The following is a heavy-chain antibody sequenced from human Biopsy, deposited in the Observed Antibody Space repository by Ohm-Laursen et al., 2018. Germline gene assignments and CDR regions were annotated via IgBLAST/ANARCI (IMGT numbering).Heavy chain of an antibody. Sequence: SLRLSCAASGFTFSNYQMSWIRQTPGKGLEWVSSITGGGNYINYADSVRGRFTISRDNSKNSVYLVMSSLRAEDTAVYFCATAAYAPPYFDLWGRGTMVTVSS. D-gene: IGHD4-17*01. CDR1: GFTFSNYQ. CDR2: ITGGGNYI. J-gene: IGHJ4*02. CDR3: ATAAYAPPYFDL. V-gene: IGHV3-11*06.